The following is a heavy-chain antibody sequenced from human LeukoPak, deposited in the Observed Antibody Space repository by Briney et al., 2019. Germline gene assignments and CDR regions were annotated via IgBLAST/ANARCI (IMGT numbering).Heavy chain of an antibody. CDR2: IRGGGCST. J-gene: IGHJ4*02. CDR1: GFIFRSYA. V-gene: IGHV3-23*01. Sequence: PGGSLRLSCAASGFIFRSYAMSGVRQAPGKGLEGVSGIRGGGCSTYYADSLRGRFTIPRDNSKNTLYLQMNSLRDGHTAVYYCAKRGYSGYDAPGPKYYFDYWGQGTLVTVSS. D-gene: IGHD5-12*01. CDR3: AKRGYSGYDAPGPKYYFDY.